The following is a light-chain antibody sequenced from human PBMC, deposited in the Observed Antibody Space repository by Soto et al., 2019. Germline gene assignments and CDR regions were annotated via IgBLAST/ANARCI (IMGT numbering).Light chain of an antibody. CDR3: HQFGMSPFT. Sequence: EVVLTQSPGTLSLSPGESATLSCRASQSVRGNYFAWYQQRPGQAPRLLVYGPSVRAAGIPDRFRDSGSRTDFNLTINRVEPEDFAVYYCHQFGMSPFTFGPGTTLDIK. CDR1: QSVRGNY. CDR2: GPS. J-gene: IGKJ3*01. V-gene: IGKV3-20*01.